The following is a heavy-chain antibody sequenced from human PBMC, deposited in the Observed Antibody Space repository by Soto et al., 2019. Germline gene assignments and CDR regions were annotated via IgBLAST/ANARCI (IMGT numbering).Heavy chain of an antibody. D-gene: IGHD3-9*01. J-gene: IGHJ4*02. CDR3: ARGWVGTGSHYFRF. CDR2: INRSRST. V-gene: IGHV4-34*01. Sequence: SETLSLTCTGSGGSIDTYYWSCIRQPPGKGLEWIGEINRSRSTNHNPSLKSRVTISVDTSKNQFSLKLNSVTAADTAVYYCARGWVGTGSHYFRFWGQGTLVTVSS. CDR1: GGSIDTYY.